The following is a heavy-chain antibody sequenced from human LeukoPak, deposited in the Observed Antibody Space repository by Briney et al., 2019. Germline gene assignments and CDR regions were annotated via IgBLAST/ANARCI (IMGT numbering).Heavy chain of an antibody. J-gene: IGHJ4*02. CDR1: GFTFRSYA. Sequence: PGGSLRLSCAASGFTFRSYAMTWVRQAPGQGLEWVSAIDASGSDTYYTDSVKGRFTISRDNSKNTVYLQMNSLRVEDTAVYYCADYRKPQGLDYWGQGTLVTVSS. V-gene: IGHV3-23*01. CDR3: ADYRKPQGLDY. CDR2: IDASGSDT. D-gene: IGHD1-14*01.